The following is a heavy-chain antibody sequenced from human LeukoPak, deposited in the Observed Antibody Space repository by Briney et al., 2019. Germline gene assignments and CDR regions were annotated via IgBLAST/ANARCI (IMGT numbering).Heavy chain of an antibody. CDR2: MNPNSGYT. CDR1: GYSFTSYD. V-gene: IGHV1-8*01. CDR3: AIMTYDGSGPNPNWFDP. D-gene: IGHD3-22*01. J-gene: IGHJ5*02. Sequence: VASVKVSCKASGYSFTSYDINWVRQATGQGLEWMGWMNPNSGYTGYAQRFQGRITMTRNTSISTVYMELSSLRFEDTAIYYCAIMTYDGSGPNPNWFDPWGQGTLVTVS.